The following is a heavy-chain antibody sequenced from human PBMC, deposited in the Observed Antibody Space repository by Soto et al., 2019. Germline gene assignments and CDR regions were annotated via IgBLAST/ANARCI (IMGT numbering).Heavy chain of an antibody. V-gene: IGHV3-15*01. Sequence: GGSLRLSCAASGFPFSNAWMSWVRQAPGKGLEWVGRIKSKTDGGTTDYAAPVKGRFTISRDDSKNTLYLQMNSLKTEDTAVYYCTTDWGSGSPYFDYWGQGTLVTVSS. J-gene: IGHJ4*02. CDR1: GFPFSNAW. D-gene: IGHD3-16*01. CDR3: TTDWGSGSPYFDY. CDR2: IKSKTDGGTT.